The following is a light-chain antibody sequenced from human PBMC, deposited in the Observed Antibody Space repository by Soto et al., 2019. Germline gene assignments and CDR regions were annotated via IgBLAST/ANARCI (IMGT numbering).Light chain of an antibody. V-gene: IGKV3-15*01. J-gene: IGKJ4*01. CDR2: DAS. Sequence: EIEMTQSPATLSVSPGERATLSCRASQSVSSNLAWYQQKPGQAPRLLIYDASTRATGIPARFSGSGSGTEFTLTISSLQSEDFAVYYCQHYNNWLALTFGGGTKVDIK. CDR1: QSVSSN. CDR3: QHYNNWLALT.